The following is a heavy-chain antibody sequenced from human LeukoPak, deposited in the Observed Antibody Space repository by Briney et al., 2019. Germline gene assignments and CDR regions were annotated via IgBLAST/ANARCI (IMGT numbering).Heavy chain of an antibody. V-gene: IGHV5-51*01. CDR1: GYSFTSYW. D-gene: IGHD3-10*01. Sequence: GESLKISCWGSGYSFTSYWIGWVRQMPGKGLEWMGIIYPGDSDTRYSPSFQGQVTISADKSISTAYLQWSSLKASDTAIYYCARDGPYYGPGSYINYYFDYWGQGTLVTVSS. CDR2: IYPGDSDT. J-gene: IGHJ4*02. CDR3: ARDGPYYGPGSYINYYFDY.